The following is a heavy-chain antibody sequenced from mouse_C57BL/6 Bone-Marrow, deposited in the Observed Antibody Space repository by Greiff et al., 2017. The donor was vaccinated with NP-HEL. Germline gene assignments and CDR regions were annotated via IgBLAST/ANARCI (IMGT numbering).Heavy chain of an antibody. CDR2: IYPRSGNT. V-gene: IGHV1-81*01. CDR1: GYTFTSYG. Sequence: VQLQESGAELARPGASVKLSCKASGYTFTSYGISWVKQRPGQGLEWIGEIYPRSGNTYYNEKFKGKATLTADKSTSTAYMEIRSLTSEDSAVYFCARWRGNTWFADWGQGTLVTVSA. J-gene: IGHJ3*01. D-gene: IGHD2-1*01. CDR3: ARWRGNTWFAD.